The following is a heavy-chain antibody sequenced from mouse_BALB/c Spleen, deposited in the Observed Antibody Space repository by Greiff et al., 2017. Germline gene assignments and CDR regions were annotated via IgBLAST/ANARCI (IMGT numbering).Heavy chain of an antibody. D-gene: IGHD2-2*01. CDR2: IDPANGNT. V-gene: IGHV14-3*02. Sequence: DVHLVESGAELVKPGASVKLSCTASGFNIKDTYMHWVKQRPEQGLEWIGRIDPANGNTKYDPKFQGKATITADTTSNTAYLQLSSLTSEDTAVYYCARRHGYDEGYYAMDYWGQGTSVTVSS. CDR3: ARRHGYDEGYYAMDY. J-gene: IGHJ4*01. CDR1: GFNIKDTY.